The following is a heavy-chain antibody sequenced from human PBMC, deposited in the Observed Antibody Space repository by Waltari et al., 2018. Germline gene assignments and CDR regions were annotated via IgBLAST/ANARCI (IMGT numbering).Heavy chain of an antibody. J-gene: IGHJ5*02. V-gene: IGHV3-23*01. CDR1: GFTFSSFA. CDR2: ITGNGDET. CDR3: AKTERFDP. Sequence: VQLLESGGGLVQPGGSLRLSCAASGFTFSSFAMSWVRQAPGKGLEWVSLITGNGDETYYADSVKGRFTISRDNSKNMLYLQMNSLRAEDTAVYYCAKTERFDPWGQGTLVTVSS.